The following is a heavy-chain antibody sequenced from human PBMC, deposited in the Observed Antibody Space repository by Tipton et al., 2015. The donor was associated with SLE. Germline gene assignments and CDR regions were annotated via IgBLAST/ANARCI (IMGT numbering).Heavy chain of an antibody. CDR3: ATLQIFGVVASFDY. CDR2: LYSSGNT. V-gene: IGHV4-39*07. Sequence: TLSLTCTVSGGSITNSRYYWGWIRQPPGKGLEWIGSLYSSGNTYYNPSLNSRVTISVDTSKNQFSLKLTSVTAADTAVYYCATLQIFGVVASFDYWGQGALVTVSS. D-gene: IGHD3-3*01. CDR1: GGSITNSRYY. J-gene: IGHJ4*02.